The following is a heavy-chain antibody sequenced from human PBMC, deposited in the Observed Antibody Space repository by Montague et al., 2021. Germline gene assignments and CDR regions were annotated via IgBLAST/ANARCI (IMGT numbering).Heavy chain of an antibody. CDR3: ARLPYDNSYGIDV. V-gene: IGHV4-61*07. D-gene: IGHD3-9*01. Sequence: RTNYNPSLQSRVIISVDTSKIQSSLKLNSVTAADTAIYYCARLPYDNSYGIDVEGQGTTVTGS. CDR2: RT. J-gene: IGHJ6*02.